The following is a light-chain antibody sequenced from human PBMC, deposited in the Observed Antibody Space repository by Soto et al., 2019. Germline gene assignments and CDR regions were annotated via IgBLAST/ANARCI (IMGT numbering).Light chain of an antibody. J-gene: IGKJ1*01. CDR3: QKYNSAPRT. V-gene: IGKV1-27*01. CDR2: AAS. CDR1: QGIANY. Sequence: DIQRTQSKSSLSASVGDRVTITCRASQGIANYLAWYQHKPGKVPNLLIYAASTLQSGVPSRFSGGGSGTDFTLTISSLQPEDVATYYCQKYNSAPRTFGQGTKVAIK.